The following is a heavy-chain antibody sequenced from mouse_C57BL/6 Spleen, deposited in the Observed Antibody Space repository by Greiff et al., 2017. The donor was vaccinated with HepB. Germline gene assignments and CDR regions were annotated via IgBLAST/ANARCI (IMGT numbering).Heavy chain of an antibody. Sequence: QVQLQQPGAELVRPGTSVKLSCKASGYTFTSYWMHWVKQRPGQGLEWIGVIDPSDSYTNYNQKFKGKATLTVDTSSSTAYMQLSNLTSEDSAVYYCAREYSNYVYWGQGTTLTVSS. V-gene: IGHV1-59*01. CDR3: AREYSNYVY. D-gene: IGHD2-5*01. CDR2: IDPSDSYT. CDR1: GYTFTSYW. J-gene: IGHJ2*01.